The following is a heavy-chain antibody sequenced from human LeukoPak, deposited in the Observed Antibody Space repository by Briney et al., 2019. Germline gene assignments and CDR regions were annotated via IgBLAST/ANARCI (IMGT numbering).Heavy chain of an antibody. CDR1: GGTFSSYA. D-gene: IGHD1-14*01. V-gene: IGHV1-69*06. Sequence: SVKVSCKASGGTFSSYAISWVRQAPGQGLEWMGGIIPIFGTANYAQKFQGRVTITADKSTSTAYMELSSLRSEDTAVYYCARETESRPSLDAFDVWGQGTMVTVSS. J-gene: IGHJ3*01. CDR3: ARETESRPSLDAFDV. CDR2: IIPIFGTA.